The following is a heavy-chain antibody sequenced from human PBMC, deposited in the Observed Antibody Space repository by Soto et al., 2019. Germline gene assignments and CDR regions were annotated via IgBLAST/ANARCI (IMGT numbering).Heavy chain of an antibody. V-gene: IGHV4-61*01. CDR1: RGSVSGGSYF. J-gene: IGHJ5*02. CDR2: FYKSGYT. D-gene: IGHD2-15*01. Sequence: SETLSLTCTVSRGSVSGGSYFWNWLRQPPGNGLEWIGYFYKSGYTKYNPSPESRVTISGDTSKNQITLKLSSVTAADTAVYYFARRGCSGGSRYSVWFDPWGQGTLVTVSS. CDR3: ARRGCSGGSRYSVWFDP.